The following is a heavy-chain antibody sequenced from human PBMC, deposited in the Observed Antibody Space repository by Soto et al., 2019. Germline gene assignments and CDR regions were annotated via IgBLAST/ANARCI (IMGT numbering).Heavy chain of an antibody. CDR3: ARVRYDSSGYYPHPYYYGMDV. Sequence: HPGGSLRLSCAASGFTFSSYSMNWVRQAPGKGLEWVSYISSSSSTIYYADSVKGRFTISRDNAKNSLYLQMNSLRDEDTAVYYCARVRYDSSGYYPHPYYYGMDVWGQGTTVTVSS. V-gene: IGHV3-48*02. D-gene: IGHD3-22*01. CDR2: ISSSSSTI. J-gene: IGHJ6*02. CDR1: GFTFSSYS.